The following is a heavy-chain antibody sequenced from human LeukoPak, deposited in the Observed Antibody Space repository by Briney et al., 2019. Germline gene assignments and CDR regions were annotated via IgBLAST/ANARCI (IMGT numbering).Heavy chain of an antibody. Sequence: GGSLRLSCAASGFTFSSYSMNWVRQAPGKGLEWVSSISSSSSYIYYADSVKGRFTISRDNAKNSLYLQMNSLRAEDTAVYYCAREGYSYGIPHDYWGLGTLVTVSS. CDR1: GFTFSSYS. CDR2: ISSSSSYI. J-gene: IGHJ4*02. D-gene: IGHD5-18*01. V-gene: IGHV3-21*01. CDR3: AREGYSYGIPHDY.